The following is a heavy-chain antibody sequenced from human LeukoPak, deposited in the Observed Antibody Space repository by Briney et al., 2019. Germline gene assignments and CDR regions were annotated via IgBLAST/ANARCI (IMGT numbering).Heavy chain of an antibody. CDR2: IKQDGSEK. D-gene: IGHD5-18*01. J-gene: IGHJ4*02. Sequence: PGGSLRLSCAASGFTFSSYWMSWVRQAPGKGLEWVANIKQDGSEKYYVDSVKGRFTISRDNAKNSLYLQMNSLRAEDTAVYYCARGEHGYIYGEANIDYWGQGTLVTVSS. V-gene: IGHV3-7*01. CDR3: ARGEHGYIYGEANIDY. CDR1: GFTFSSYW.